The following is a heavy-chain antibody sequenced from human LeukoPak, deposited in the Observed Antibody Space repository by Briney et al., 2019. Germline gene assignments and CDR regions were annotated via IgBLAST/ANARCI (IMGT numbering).Heavy chain of an antibody. V-gene: IGHV4-38-2*02. D-gene: IGHD6-13*01. CDR2: IYHSGST. CDR3: ARAYSSSWYFNWFDP. CDR1: GYSISSGYF. J-gene: IGHJ5*02. Sequence: SETLSLTCTVSGYSISSGYFWGWIRQPPGKGLEWIATIYHSGSTYYNASLESRVTISVDTSKNQFSLKLSSVTAADTAVYYCARAYSSSWYFNWFDPWGQGTLVTVSS.